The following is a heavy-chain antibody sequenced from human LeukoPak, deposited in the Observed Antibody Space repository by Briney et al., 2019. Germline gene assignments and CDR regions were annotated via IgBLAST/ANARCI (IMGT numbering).Heavy chain of an antibody. Sequence: SETLSLTCTVSGGSISSGSYYWSWIRQPAGKGLEWIGHIYPSGSTNYNPSLKSRVAISVDTSKNQFSLKLSSVTAADTAVYYCARVRVPDYWGQGTLVTVSS. J-gene: IGHJ4*02. CDR1: GGSISSGSYY. CDR2: IYPSGST. CDR3: ARVRVPDY. V-gene: IGHV4-61*09.